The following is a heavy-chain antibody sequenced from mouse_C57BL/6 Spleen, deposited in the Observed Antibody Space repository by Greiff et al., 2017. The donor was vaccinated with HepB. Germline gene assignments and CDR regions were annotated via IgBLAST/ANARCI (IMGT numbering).Heavy chain of an antibody. CDR3: AILRWLPYYFDY. CDR2: IYPGDGDT. V-gene: IGHV1-80*01. J-gene: IGHJ2*01. CDR1: GYAFSSYW. D-gene: IGHD2-3*01. Sequence: VQRVESGAELVKPGASVKISCKASGYAFSSYWMNWVKQRPGKGLEWIGQIYPGDGDTNYNGKFKGKATLTADKSSSTAYMQLSSLTSEDSAVYFCAILRWLPYYFDYWGQGTTLTVSS.